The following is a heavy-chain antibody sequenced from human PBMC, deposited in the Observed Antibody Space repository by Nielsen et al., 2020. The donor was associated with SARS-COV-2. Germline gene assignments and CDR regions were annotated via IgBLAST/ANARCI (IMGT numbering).Heavy chain of an antibody. V-gene: IGHV5-51*01. CDR3: AREAKYRYTCGWYGFQH. J-gene: IGHJ1*01. Sequence: GGSLRLSCKGSGYTFTNYWIAWVRQMPGKGLEWMGIIYPGNSDTRYGSSFQGQVTISADKSINTAYLQWSSLKASDTAIYYCAREAKYRYTCGWYGFQHWGQGTLVSVSS. D-gene: IGHD6-19*01. CDR2: IYPGNSDT. CDR1: GYTFTNYW.